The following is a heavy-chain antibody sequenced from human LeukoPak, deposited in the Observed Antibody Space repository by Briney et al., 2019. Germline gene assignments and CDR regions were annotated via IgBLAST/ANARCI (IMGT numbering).Heavy chain of an antibody. D-gene: IGHD1-26*01. Sequence: SETLSLTCTVSGGSISSYYWSWIRQPPGKGLEWIGYIYYSGSTNYNPSLKSRVTISVDTSKNQFSLKLSSVTAADTAVYYCVRVHMNGRGQESWFDPWGQGTLVTVSS. CDR3: VRVHMNGRGQESWFDP. V-gene: IGHV4-59*01. CDR2: IYYSGST. CDR1: GGSISSYY. J-gene: IGHJ5*02.